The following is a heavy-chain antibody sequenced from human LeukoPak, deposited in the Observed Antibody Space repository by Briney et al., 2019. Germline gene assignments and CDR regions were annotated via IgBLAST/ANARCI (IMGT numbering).Heavy chain of an antibody. D-gene: IGHD6-13*01. J-gene: IGHJ4*02. CDR1: GGSISSYY. CDR3: ARRGAAAGTEY. CDR2: IYYSGST. V-gene: IGHV4-59*08. Sequence: SETLSLTCTVSGGSISSYYWSWIRQPPGKGLEWIGYIYYSGSTNYNPSLKSRVTISVDTSKNQFSLKLSSVTAAGTAVYYCARRGAAAGTEYWGQGTLVTVSS.